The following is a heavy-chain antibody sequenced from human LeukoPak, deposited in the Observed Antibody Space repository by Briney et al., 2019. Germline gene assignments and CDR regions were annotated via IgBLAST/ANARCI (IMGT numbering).Heavy chain of an antibody. D-gene: IGHD2-2*01. CDR1: GGSISSYY. J-gene: IGHJ4*02. CDR3: ARLVVPAAIESYFDY. Sequence: SETLFLTCTVPGGSISSYYWSWIRQPPGKGLEWIGYIYYSGSTNYNPSLKSRVTISVDTSKNQFSLKLSSVTAADTAVYYCARLVVPAAIESYFDYWGQGTLVTVSS. CDR2: IYYSGST. V-gene: IGHV4-59*08.